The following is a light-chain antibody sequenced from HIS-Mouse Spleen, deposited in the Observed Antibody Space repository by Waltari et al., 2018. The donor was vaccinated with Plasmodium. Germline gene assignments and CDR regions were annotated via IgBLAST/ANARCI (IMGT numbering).Light chain of an antibody. CDR3: YSTDSSGNHRV. J-gene: IGLJ3*02. CDR2: EDS. Sequence: SYELTPPPSVSVSPGQTARITCSGDALPTKYPYWYQQKSGQAPVLVIYEDSKRPSGIPERFSGSSSGTMATLTISGAQVEDEADYYCYSTDSSGNHRVFGGGTKLTVL. CDR1: ALPTKY. V-gene: IGLV3-10*01.